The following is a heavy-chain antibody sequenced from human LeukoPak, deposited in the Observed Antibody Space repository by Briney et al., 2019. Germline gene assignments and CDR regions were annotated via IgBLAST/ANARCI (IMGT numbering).Heavy chain of an antibody. CDR2: IYSGGST. D-gene: IGHD6-13*01. CDR3: ANYRLLGSAAAGTL. CDR1: GFTVSSNY. Sequence: GGSLRLSCAASGFTVSSNYMSWVRQAPGKGLEWVSVIYSGGSTYYADPVKGRFTISRDNSKNTLYLQMNSLRAVDTAVYYCANYRLLGSAAAGTLWGQGTLVTVSS. V-gene: IGHV3-66*01. J-gene: IGHJ4*02.